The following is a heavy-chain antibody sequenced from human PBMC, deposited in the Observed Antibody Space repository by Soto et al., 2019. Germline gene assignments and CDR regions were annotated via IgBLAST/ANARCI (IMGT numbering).Heavy chain of an antibody. CDR2: ISWNSGSI. J-gene: IGHJ4*02. CDR3: AKYEGSSWYDSPIFDY. D-gene: IGHD6-13*01. Sequence: GGSLRLSCAASGFTFDDYAMHWVRQAPGKGLEWVSGISWNSGSIGYADSVKGRFTISRDNAKNSLYLQMNSLGAEDTALYYCAKYEGSSWYDSPIFDYWGQGTLVTVSS. V-gene: IGHV3-9*01. CDR1: GFTFDDYA.